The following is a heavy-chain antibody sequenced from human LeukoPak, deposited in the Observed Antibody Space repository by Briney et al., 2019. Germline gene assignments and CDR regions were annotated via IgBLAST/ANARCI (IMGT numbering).Heavy chain of an antibody. CDR1: GGSISSYY. J-gene: IGHJ4*02. CDR2: IYTSGST. V-gene: IGHV4-4*07. D-gene: IGHD1-26*01. Sequence: PSETLSLTCTVSGGSISSYYWSWIRQPAGKGLEWIGRIYTSGSTNYNPSLKSRVTMSVDTSKNQFSLKLSSVTAADTAVYYCARSSWELPGLNHFDYWGQGTLVTVSS. CDR3: ARSSWELPGLNHFDY.